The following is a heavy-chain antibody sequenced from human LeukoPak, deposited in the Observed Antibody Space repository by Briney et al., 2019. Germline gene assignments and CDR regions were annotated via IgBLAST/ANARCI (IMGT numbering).Heavy chain of an antibody. J-gene: IGHJ6*02. Sequence: GGSLRLSCAASGLTFSSYGMNWVRQAPGKGLEWVAIISYDGNNKYYADSVKGRFTISRDNSKNTLYLQMNSLRAEDTAVYYCVKYGPDHLANCGGDCGKNYYYGMHVWGQGTTVTVSS. D-gene: IGHD2-21*02. CDR2: ISYDGNNK. CDR3: VKYGPDHLANCGGDCGKNYYYGMHV. CDR1: GLTFSSYG. V-gene: IGHV3-30*18.